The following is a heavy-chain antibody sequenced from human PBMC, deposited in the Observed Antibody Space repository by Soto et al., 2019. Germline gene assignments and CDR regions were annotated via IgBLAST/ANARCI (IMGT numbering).Heavy chain of an antibody. CDR1: WVTVSSIY. CDR2: IYSGGST. Sequence: WGSLRLSCAAAWVTVSSIYMSRVRQAPGKGLEWVSVIYSGGSTSYADSVKGRFTISRDNSKNTLYLQMNSLRAEDTALYYCAKENWANPDSWGQGTLVTVSS. V-gene: IGHV3-53*01. J-gene: IGHJ4*02. CDR3: AKENWANPDS. D-gene: IGHD7-27*01.